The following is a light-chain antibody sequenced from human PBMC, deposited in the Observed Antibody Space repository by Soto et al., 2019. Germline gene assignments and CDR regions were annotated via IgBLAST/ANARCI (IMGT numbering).Light chain of an antibody. J-gene: IGLJ3*02. V-gene: IGLV2-14*03. CDR3: SSYTGSSTLVV. CDR1: SSDVGGYNY. CDR2: EVS. Sequence: QSALTQPASVSGSPGQSITISCTGASSDVGGYNYVSWYQQHPGKAPKLMIYEVSNRPSGVSYRFSGSKSGNTASLTISGLQAEDEADYYCSSYTGSSTLVVFGGWTKVTVL.